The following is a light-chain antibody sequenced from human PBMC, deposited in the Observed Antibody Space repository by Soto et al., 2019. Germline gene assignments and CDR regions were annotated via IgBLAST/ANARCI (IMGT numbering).Light chain of an antibody. Sequence: IVLTQSPATLSLSPGARATLSCRAGQSVSNYLAWYKQKPGQARRLLIYDTFNRATGIPARFSGSWSGTDFSLTIICLDPEDLEVYFCLQRSTWPWTSGQGTKVEIK. J-gene: IGKJ1*01. CDR3: LQRSTWPWT. CDR1: QSVSNY. CDR2: DTF. V-gene: IGKV3-11*01.